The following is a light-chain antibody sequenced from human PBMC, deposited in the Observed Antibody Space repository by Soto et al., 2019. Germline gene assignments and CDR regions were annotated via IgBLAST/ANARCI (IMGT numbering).Light chain of an antibody. CDR3: QHYNSDPWT. Sequence: DIEMTQSPSTLSASVGDRVTITCRASQTIRRWLAGYRQRPGKAPKVLIYDASTLESGVPARFSGSGSETEFTLTISSLQPEDSATYYCQHYNSDPWTVGQGTKVEIK. CDR2: DAS. V-gene: IGKV1-5*01. CDR1: QTIRRW. J-gene: IGKJ1*01.